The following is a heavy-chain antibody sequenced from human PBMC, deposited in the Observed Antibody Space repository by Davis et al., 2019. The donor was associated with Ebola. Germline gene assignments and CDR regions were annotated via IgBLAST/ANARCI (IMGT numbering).Heavy chain of an antibody. Sequence: GESLKISCATSGFTFNNYAMNWVRQAPGKGLEWVSTIGSSGASTYYADSVKGRFTISRDNAKNSLYLQMNSLRAEDTAVYYCARSSVWGQGTLVTVSS. J-gene: IGHJ4*02. CDR2: IGSSGAST. CDR1: GFTFNNYA. CDR3: ARSSV. V-gene: IGHV3-21*01.